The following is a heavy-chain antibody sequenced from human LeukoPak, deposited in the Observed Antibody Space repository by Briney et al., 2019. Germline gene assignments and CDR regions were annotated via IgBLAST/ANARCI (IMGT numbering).Heavy chain of an antibody. CDR3: ASHYYYDSSLWDY. V-gene: IGHV4-59*01. J-gene: IGHJ4*02. D-gene: IGHD3-22*01. CDR2: IYYSGST. CDR1: GGSISSYY. Sequence: SETLSLTCTVSGGSISSYYWSWIRQPPGKGLEWIGYIYYSGSTNYNPSLKSRVTISVDTSKDQFSLKLSSVTAADTAAYYCASHYYYDSSLWDYWGQGTLVTVSS.